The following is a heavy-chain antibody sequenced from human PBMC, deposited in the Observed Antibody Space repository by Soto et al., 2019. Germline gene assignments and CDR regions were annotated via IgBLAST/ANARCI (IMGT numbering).Heavy chain of an antibody. D-gene: IGHD1-26*01. CDR3: ARRRIAGPELHAFDI. CDR1: GYSFTSYW. Sequence: PWGPLKISCKGSGYSFTSYWIGWVRQMPGKGLEWMGIIYPGDSDTRYSPSFHGQVTVSAHNSISTADLQSSSLTAPDTAMYYGARRRIAGPELHAFDIWGQGTMGTVSS. V-gene: IGHV5-51*01. CDR2: IYPGDSDT. J-gene: IGHJ3*02.